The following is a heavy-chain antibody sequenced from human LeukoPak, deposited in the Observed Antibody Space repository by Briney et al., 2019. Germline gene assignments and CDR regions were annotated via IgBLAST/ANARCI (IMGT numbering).Heavy chain of an antibody. CDR3: ARNPGMLWVDY. CDR2: IYYSGIT. J-gene: IGHJ4*02. D-gene: IGHD2-8*01. Sequence: PSETLSLTCIVSGGSISSSSYYWGWIRQPPGKGLEYIGHIYYSGITYYNPSLKSRVFVSVDTSQNQFSLKLSSVTAADTAVYYCARNPGMLWVDYWGQGTLVTVSS. CDR1: GGSISSSSYY. V-gene: IGHV4-39*07.